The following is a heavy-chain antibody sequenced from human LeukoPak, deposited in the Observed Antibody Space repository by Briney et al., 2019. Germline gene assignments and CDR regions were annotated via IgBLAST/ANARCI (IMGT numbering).Heavy chain of an antibody. J-gene: IGHJ4*02. CDR3: ASRSGYYFYYFDY. D-gene: IGHD3-22*01. Sequence: SETLSLTCTVSGVSISGNYWSWIRQPPGKGLEWIGSIYHSGSTYYNPSLKSRVTISVDTSKNQFSLKLSSVTAADTAVYYCASRSGYYFYYFDYWGQGTLVTVSS. CDR1: GVSISGNY. CDR2: IYHSGST. V-gene: IGHV4-38-2*02.